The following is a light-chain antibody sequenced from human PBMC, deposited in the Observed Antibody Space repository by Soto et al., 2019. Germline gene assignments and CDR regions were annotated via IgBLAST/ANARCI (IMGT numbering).Light chain of an antibody. Sequence: QSALTQPPSASGSPGRSVTISCTGTSSDVGGYDYVSWFQQHPGKAPKLIIYEVTKRPSGVPDRFSASKSGNTASLTVSGLQAEDEADYYCSSFVAGNSYWVFGGGTKVTVL. V-gene: IGLV2-8*01. CDR1: SSDVGGYDY. CDR2: EVT. J-gene: IGLJ3*02. CDR3: SSFVAGNSYWV.